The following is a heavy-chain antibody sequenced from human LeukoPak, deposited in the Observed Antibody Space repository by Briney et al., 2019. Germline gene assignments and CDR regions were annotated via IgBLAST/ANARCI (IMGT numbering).Heavy chain of an antibody. J-gene: IGHJ4*02. CDR1: GFTFSNFA. Sequence: GGSLRLSCAASGFTFSNFAMHWVRQTPGKGLEWVAVISYDGNNKYYADSVKGRFTISRDNSKNTLYLRMNSLRAEDTAVYYCASLENYFDYWGQGTLVTVSS. CDR3: ASLENYFDY. V-gene: IGHV3-30-3*01. CDR2: ISYDGNNK.